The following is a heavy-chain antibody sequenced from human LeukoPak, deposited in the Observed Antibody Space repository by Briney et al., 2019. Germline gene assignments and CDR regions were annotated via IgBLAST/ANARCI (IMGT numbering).Heavy chain of an antibody. Sequence: GGSLRLSCAASGFTLSSFGMHWVRQAPGKGLEWVAFIRYDGTDKYYADSVKGRFTISRDNSKNTLYLQMNSLRPEDTAVYYCAPRVVVITAPFDYWGQGTLVTVSS. V-gene: IGHV3-30*02. D-gene: IGHD2-21*01. J-gene: IGHJ4*02. CDR1: GFTLSSFG. CDR2: IRYDGTDK. CDR3: APRVVVITAPFDY.